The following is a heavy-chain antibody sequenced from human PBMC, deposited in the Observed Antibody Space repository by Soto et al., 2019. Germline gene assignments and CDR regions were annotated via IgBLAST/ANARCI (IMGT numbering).Heavy chain of an antibody. CDR2: IKNKANSYST. CDR1: GFMFSEHY. Sequence: EVQVVESGGGLAQPGGSLRLSCAASGFMFSEHYMEWVRQAPGKGLEWVGRIKNKANSYSTEYAAAVKGRITISRDDSTTSLYLQMNSLKTEATAVYYCARVRLGAPTRHLDYWGEGALVTVSS. V-gene: IGHV3-72*01. CDR3: ARVRLGAPTRHLDY. D-gene: IGHD1-26*01. J-gene: IGHJ4*02.